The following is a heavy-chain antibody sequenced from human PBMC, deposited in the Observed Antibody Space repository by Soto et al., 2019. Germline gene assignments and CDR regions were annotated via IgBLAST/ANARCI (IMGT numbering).Heavy chain of an antibody. D-gene: IGHD6-13*01. CDR1: GFTFSSYS. V-gene: IGHV3-48*01. J-gene: IGHJ4*02. Sequence: EVQLVESGGGLVQPGGSLRLSCAASGFTFSSYSMNWVRQAPGKGLEWVSYISSSSSTIYYADSVKGRFTISRDNAKNSLYLQMNSLRAEDTAVYYCARSEGSIAAAGPHFDYWGQGTLVTVSS. CDR3: ARSEGSIAAAGPHFDY. CDR2: ISSSSSTI.